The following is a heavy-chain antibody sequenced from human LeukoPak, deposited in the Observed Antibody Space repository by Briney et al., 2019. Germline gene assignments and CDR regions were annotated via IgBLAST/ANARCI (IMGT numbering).Heavy chain of an antibody. J-gene: IGHJ5*02. V-gene: IGHV4-38-2*01. CDR1: GYSISSGYY. Sequence: KPSETLSLTCAVSGYSISSGYYWGWIRQPPGKGLEWIGCIYHSGSTYYNPSLKSRVTISVDTSKNQFSLKLSSVTAADTAVYYCARRLHGIVVVPADPWGQGTLVTVSS. CDR3: ARRLHGIVVVPADP. D-gene: IGHD2-2*01. CDR2: IYHSGST.